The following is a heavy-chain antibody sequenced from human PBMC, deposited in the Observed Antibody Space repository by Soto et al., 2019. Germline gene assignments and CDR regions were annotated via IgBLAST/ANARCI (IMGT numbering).Heavy chain of an antibody. V-gene: IGHV4-31*03. CDR3: ARASSSSSAADY. J-gene: IGHJ4*02. CDR1: GESISSGGYY. D-gene: IGHD6-6*01. CDR2: IYDSESA. Sequence: QVQLQESGPGLVKASQTLSLICSVSGESISSGGYYWSWIRHHPGKGLEWIRYIYDSESAYYNPSLKSRVTISMDTSKNHFAMKLSSVTAADTAVYYCARASSSSSAADYWGQGTLITVSS.